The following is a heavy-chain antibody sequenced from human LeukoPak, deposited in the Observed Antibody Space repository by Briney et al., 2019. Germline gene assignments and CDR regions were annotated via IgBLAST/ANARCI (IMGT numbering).Heavy chain of an antibody. CDR2: INPNSGGT. CDR1: GYTFTGYY. D-gene: IGHD6-19*01. Sequence: ASVKVSCKASGYTFTGYYMHWVRQAPGQGLEWMGWINPNSGGTNYAQKFQGRVTMTRDTSISTAYMELSRLRSDDTAVYYCARGSSGWYPGEYFQHWGQGTLVTVSS. J-gene: IGHJ1*01. V-gene: IGHV1-2*02. CDR3: ARGSSGWYPGEYFQH.